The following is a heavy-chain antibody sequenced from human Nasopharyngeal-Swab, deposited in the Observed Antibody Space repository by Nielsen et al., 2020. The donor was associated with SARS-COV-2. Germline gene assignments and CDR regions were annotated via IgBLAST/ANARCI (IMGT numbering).Heavy chain of an antibody. J-gene: IGHJ6*02. D-gene: IGHD5-18*01. CDR3: ARALTVDTAMVIYYYYYSGMDV. Sequence: WVRQAPGQGLEWMGWMNPNSGNTGYAQKFQGRVTMTRNTSISTAYMELSSLRSEDTAVYYCARALTVDTAMVIYYYYYSGMDVWGQGTTVTVSS. V-gene: IGHV1-8*01. CDR2: MNPNSGNT.